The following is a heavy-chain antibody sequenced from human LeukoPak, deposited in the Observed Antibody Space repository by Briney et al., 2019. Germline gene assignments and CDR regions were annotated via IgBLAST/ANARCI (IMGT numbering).Heavy chain of an antibody. CDR1: GFTFDDYG. J-gene: IGHJ4*02. Sequence: GGSLRLSCAASGFTFDDYGKSWVRQAPGKGLEWVSGINWNGGSTGYADSVKGRFTISRDNAKNSLYLQMNSLRAEDTALYYCASSLRGTRGSYPSYFDYWGQGTLVTVSS. V-gene: IGHV3-20*04. CDR3: ASSLRGTRGSYPSYFDY. D-gene: IGHD1-26*01. CDR2: INWNGGST.